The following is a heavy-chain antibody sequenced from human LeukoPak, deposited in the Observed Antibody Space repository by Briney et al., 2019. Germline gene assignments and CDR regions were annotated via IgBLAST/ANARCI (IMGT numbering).Heavy chain of an antibody. CDR2: IYYTGST. CDR1: GGSISSYY. J-gene: IGHJ6*03. Sequence: SETLSLTCTVSGGSISSYYWSWIRQPPGKGLEWIGYIYYTGSTNYNSSLKSRVTISLDTSKKQFSLQLKSVTAADTAVYYCARDGYYYGSGSPGGGYYYYYMDVWGKGTTVTISS. CDR3: ARDGYYYGSGSPGGGYYYYYMDV. D-gene: IGHD3-10*01. V-gene: IGHV4-59*01.